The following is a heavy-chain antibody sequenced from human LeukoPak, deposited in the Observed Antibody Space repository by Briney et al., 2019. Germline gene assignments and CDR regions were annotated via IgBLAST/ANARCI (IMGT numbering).Heavy chain of an antibody. Sequence: GVLRLSCAASGFTFSSYSMNWVRQAPGKGLEWVSSISSSSSYVYYADSVKGRFTTSRDNAKNSLYLQMNSLRAEDTAVYYCAITPYYDFWSGYSWGQGTLVTVSS. CDR3: AITPYYDFWSGYS. V-gene: IGHV3-21*01. J-gene: IGHJ5*02. CDR2: ISSSSSYV. CDR1: GFTFSSYS. D-gene: IGHD3-3*01.